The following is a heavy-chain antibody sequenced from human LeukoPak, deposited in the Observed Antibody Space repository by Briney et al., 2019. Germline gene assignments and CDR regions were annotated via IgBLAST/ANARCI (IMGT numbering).Heavy chain of an antibody. D-gene: IGHD6-19*01. CDR1: GGSISSGSYY. J-gene: IGHJ4*02. V-gene: IGHV4-61*02. CDR3: ARKQWVEYYFDP. CDR2: IYTTGIT. Sequence: NPSETLSLTCTVSGGSISSGSYYWSWIRQPAGKGLEWIGRIYTTGITNYNPSLKTRVTISADTTKNQFSLKLSSVTAADTAVYYCARKQWVEYYFDPWSQGTLVTVSS.